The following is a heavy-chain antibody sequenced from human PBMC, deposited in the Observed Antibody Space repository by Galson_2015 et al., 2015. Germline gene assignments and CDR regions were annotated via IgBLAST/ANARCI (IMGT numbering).Heavy chain of an antibody. V-gene: IGHV3-53*01. J-gene: IGHJ5*02. CDR1: GFTVSSNY. D-gene: IGHD6-19*01. Sequence: SLRLSFAASGFTVSSNYMSWVRQAPGKGLEWVSVIYSGGSTYYADSVKGRFTISRDNSKNTLYLQMNSLRAEDTAVYYCARGQYSGWDTTNWFDPWGQGTLVTVSS. CDR3: ARGQYSGWDTTNWFDP. CDR2: IYSGGST.